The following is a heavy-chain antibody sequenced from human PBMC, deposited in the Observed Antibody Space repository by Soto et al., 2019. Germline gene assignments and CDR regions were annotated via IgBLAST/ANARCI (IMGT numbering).Heavy chain of an antibody. CDR2: IYYSGST. CDR1: GGSISRSTYY. J-gene: IGHJ5*02. Sequence: PSETLSLTCTVSGGSISRSTYYWGWIRQPPGKGLEWIGSIYYSGSTYYRPSLKSRVTISVDTSKNQFSLKLSSVTAADTAAYYCARKVTAAIRLGWFDTWGQGTLVTVSS. D-gene: IGHD2-2*02. CDR3: ARKVTAAIRLGWFDT. V-gene: IGHV4-39*01.